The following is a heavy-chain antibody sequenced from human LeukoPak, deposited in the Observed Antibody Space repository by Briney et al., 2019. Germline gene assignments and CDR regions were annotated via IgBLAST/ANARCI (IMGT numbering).Heavy chain of an antibody. CDR1: GFTFSSYA. D-gene: IGHD3-10*02. Sequence: GGSLRLSCAASGFTFSSYAMSWVRQAPGKGLEWVSSSSTTNSYIYYADSVKGRFTISRDNAKNSLYLQMNSLRAEDTAVYYCAELGITMIGGVWGKGTTVTISS. CDR3: AELGITMIGGV. V-gene: IGHV3-21*01. J-gene: IGHJ6*04. CDR2: SSTTNSYI.